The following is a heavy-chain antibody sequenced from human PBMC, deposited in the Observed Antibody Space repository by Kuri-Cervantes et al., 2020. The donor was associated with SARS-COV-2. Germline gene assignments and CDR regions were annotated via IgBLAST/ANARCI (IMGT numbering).Heavy chain of an antibody. CDR1: GFTFSSYS. CDR2: ISSSSSYI. V-gene: IGHV3-21*01. CDR3: ARCIAAAIGGFDY. Sequence: GESLKISCAASGFTFSSYSMNWVRQAPGKGLEWVSSISSSSSYIYYADSVKGRFTISRDNAKNSLYLQMNSLRAEDTAVYYCARCIAAAIGGFDYWGQGILVTVSS. J-gene: IGHJ4*02. D-gene: IGHD6-13*01.